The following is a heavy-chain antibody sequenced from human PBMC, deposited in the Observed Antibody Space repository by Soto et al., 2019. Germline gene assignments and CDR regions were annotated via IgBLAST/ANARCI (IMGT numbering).Heavy chain of an antibody. D-gene: IGHD6-13*01. J-gene: IGHJ4*02. CDR3: AREQLQVVIPDY. CDR2: IKQDGSEK. CDR1: GFTFSSYW. Sequence: EVQLVESGGGLVQPGGSLRLSCAASGFTFSSYWRNWVRQAPGKGLEWVANIKQDGSEKYYVDSVKVRFTISRDNTKNSLYLQMNSLRAEDTAVYYCAREQLQVVIPDYWGQGTLVTVSS. V-gene: IGHV3-7*01.